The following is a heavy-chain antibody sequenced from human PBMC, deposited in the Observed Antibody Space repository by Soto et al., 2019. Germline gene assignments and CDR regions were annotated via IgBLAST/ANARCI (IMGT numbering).Heavy chain of an antibody. CDR1: GGSISSYY. J-gene: IGHJ4*02. CDR3: ARYAYCGGDCYPYYFDY. V-gene: IGHV4-4*07. Sequence: QVQLQESGPGLVKPSETLSLTCTVSGGSISSYYWSWIRQPAGKGLEWIGRIYTSGSTNYNPSLKSRVTRSVDTSKNQFSLKLSSVSAADTAVYYCARYAYCGGDCYPYYFDYWGQGTLVTVSS. D-gene: IGHD2-21*02. CDR2: IYTSGST.